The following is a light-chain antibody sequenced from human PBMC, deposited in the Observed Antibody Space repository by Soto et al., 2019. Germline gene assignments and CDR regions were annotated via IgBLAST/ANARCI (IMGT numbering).Light chain of an antibody. CDR2: GAS. J-gene: IGKJ3*01. CDR3: QQANSIPFT. CDR1: QGITTW. Sequence: DIQMTQSPSSVSAVVGDRVTITCRASQGITTWLAWYQQKPGKAPKLLIYGASNLQSGVPSRFSGSRSGTDFTLTFSSLQPEDFATYYCQQANSIPFTFGPGTKVEIK. V-gene: IGKV1D-12*01.